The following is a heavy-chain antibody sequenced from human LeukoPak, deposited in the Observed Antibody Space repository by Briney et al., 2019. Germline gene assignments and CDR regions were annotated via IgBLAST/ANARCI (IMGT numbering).Heavy chain of an antibody. J-gene: IGHJ4*02. V-gene: IGHV3-11*04. CDR1: GFTFSDYY. Sequence: GGSLRLSCAASGFTFSDYYMSWIRQAPGKGLEWVSYIGCSCSNIYYADSVEGRFPISRDNAKNSLYLQMNSLRAEDTAVYYCARDKLVYASYFDFWGQGNLVTVSS. CDR2: IGCSCSNI. CDR3: ARDKLVYASYFDF. D-gene: IGHD2-8*01.